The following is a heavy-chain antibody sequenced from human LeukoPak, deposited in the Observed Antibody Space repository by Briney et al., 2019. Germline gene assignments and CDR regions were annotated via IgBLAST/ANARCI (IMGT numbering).Heavy chain of an antibody. Sequence: GGSLRLSCAASGFTVSTYWMTWVRQAPGKGLEWVASLNQDGSEKYYVDSVKGRFTISRDNALKSLYLEMKSLSAKDTAVYYCARAVTSTEGYWGQGTLVTVSS. J-gene: IGHJ4*02. CDR3: ARAVTSTEGY. CDR1: GFTVSTYW. CDR2: LNQDGSEK. V-gene: IGHV3-7*03.